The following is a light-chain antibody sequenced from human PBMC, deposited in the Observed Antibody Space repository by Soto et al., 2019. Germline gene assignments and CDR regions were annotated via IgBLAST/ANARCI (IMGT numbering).Light chain of an antibody. Sequence: EIVLTQSPGTLSLSPGERATLSCRASQSVSSSFLAWYQQKPGQAPRLLIYGASSRATGIPDRFSGSGSGTDFTLTISRLEPEDFAVYYCQPYYNSPWTFGQRNKVEIK. V-gene: IGKV3-20*01. CDR1: QSVSSSF. J-gene: IGKJ1*01. CDR3: QPYYNSPWT. CDR2: GAS.